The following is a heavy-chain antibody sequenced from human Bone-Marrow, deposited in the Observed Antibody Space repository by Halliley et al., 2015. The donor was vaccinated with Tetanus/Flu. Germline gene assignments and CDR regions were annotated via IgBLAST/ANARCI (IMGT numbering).Heavy chain of an antibody. CDR2: INFDGSET. CDR3: AREGAGLDS. J-gene: IGHJ4*02. Sequence: KGLDGVANINFDGSETNYVDSVRGRFTISRDNTQNSLYLQMNSLRGEDTAVYYCAREGAGLDSWGQGTLVTVSS. V-gene: IGHV3-7*01.